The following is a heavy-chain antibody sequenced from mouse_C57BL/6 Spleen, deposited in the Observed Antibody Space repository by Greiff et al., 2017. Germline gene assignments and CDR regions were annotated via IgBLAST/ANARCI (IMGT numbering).Heavy chain of an antibody. J-gene: IGHJ3*01. Sequence: QVQLQQPGAELVMPGASVKLSCKASGYTFTSYWMHWVKQRPGQGLEWIGEIDPSDSYTNYNQKFKGKSTLTVDKSSSTAYMQLSSLTSEDSAVYYCARKDDYDMAYWGQGTLVTVSA. D-gene: IGHD2-4*01. V-gene: IGHV1-69*01. CDR1: GYTFTSYW. CDR2: IDPSDSYT. CDR3: ARKDDYDMAY.